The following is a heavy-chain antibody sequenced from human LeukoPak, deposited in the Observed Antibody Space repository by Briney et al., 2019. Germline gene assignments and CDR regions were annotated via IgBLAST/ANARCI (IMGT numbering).Heavy chain of an antibody. CDR1: GFNLNSYA. CDR3: AKEYTPSSPLGELDS. Sequence: PGGALRLSCAVSGFNLNSYAMHGVRQAPGEGREGVAVIRHDEANSFYADSVQGRFTISRDTSKKLLYLQMNSLRVEDTAVYYCAKEYTPSSPLGELDSWGQGTLVTVSS. J-gene: IGHJ4*02. CDR2: IRHDEANS. D-gene: IGHD6-6*01. V-gene: IGHV3-30*02.